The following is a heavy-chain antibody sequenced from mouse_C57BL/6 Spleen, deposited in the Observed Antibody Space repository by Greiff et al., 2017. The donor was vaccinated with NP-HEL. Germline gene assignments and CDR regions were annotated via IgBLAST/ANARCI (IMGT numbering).Heavy chain of an antibody. J-gene: IGHJ2*01. Sequence: VHLVESGPELVKPGASVKISCKASGYAFSSSWMNWVKQRPGKGLEWIGRIYPGDGDTNYNGKFKGKATLTADKSSSTAYMQLSSLTSEDSAVYFCAREIYDGYYIDYWGQGTTLTVSS. D-gene: IGHD2-3*01. CDR1: GYAFSSSW. CDR2: IYPGDGDT. V-gene: IGHV1-82*01. CDR3: AREIYDGYYIDY.